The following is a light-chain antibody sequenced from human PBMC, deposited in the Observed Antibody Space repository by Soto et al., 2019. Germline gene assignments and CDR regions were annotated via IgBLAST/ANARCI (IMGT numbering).Light chain of an antibody. J-gene: IGKJ1*01. CDR1: QSISTW. CDR2: AAS. Sequence: DIQMTQSPSSMSASVGDRVTITCRASQSISTWLAWYQQKPGKAPKLLISAASNLQSGVPSRLSGSGSRTDFTLTISRLQPEDFATYYCQQADRFPRTFGLGTKVEVK. V-gene: IGKV1-12*01. CDR3: QQADRFPRT.